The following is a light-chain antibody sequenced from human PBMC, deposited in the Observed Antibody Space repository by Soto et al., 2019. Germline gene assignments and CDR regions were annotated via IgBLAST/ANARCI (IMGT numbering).Light chain of an antibody. V-gene: IGKV1-5*03. CDR1: QSISTW. CDR2: KAS. CDR3: QQYDSYSST. J-gene: IGKJ1*01. Sequence: DIQMTQSPSTLSASVGDRVTITCRASQSISTWLAWFQQKPGKAPDLLIYKASSLESGAPSRFSGRGSGTELTLTIRSIKPADFATYYCQQYDSYSSTFGQGTKVDI.